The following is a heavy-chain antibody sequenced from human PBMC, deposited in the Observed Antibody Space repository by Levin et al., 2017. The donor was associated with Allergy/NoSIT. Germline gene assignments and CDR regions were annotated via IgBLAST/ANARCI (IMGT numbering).Heavy chain of an antibody. V-gene: IGHV3-33*01. CDR1: GFPFSSYG. Sequence: LSLTCAASGFPFSSYGMHWVRQAPGKGLEWVAVIWYDGSNKYYADSVKGRFTISRDNSKNTLYLQMNSLRAEDTAVYYCARGWADNRYYYYYGMDVWGQGTTVTVSS. J-gene: IGHJ6*02. CDR2: IWYDGSNK. CDR3: ARGWADNRYYYYYGMDV. D-gene: IGHD1-1*01.